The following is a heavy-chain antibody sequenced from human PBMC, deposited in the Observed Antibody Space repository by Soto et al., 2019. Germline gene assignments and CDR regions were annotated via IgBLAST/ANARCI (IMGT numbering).Heavy chain of an antibody. CDR3: ARNGGAAAVALPTLIDY. V-gene: IGHV1-69*13. CDR1: GGTFSSYA. CDR2: IIPIFGTA. J-gene: IGHJ4*02. Sequence: SVKVSCKASGGTFSSYAISWVRQAPGQGLEWMGGIIPIFGTANYAQKFQGRVTITADESTSTAYMELSSLRSEDTAVYYCARNGGAAAVALPTLIDYWGQGTLVTVSS. D-gene: IGHD6-13*01.